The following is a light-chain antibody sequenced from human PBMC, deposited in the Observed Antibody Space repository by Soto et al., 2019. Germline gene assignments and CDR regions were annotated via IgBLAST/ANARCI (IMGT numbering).Light chain of an antibody. CDR2: DAS. J-gene: IGKJ4*01. CDR3: QQRSNWAPSLT. CDR1: QSVSSY. V-gene: IGKV3-11*01. Sequence: EIVLTQSPATLSLSPGERATLSCRASQSVSSYLAWYQQKPGQAPRLLIYDASNRATGIPARFSGSGSGTDFTLTISSLEPEAFAVYYCQQRSNWAPSLTFGGGTKVEIK.